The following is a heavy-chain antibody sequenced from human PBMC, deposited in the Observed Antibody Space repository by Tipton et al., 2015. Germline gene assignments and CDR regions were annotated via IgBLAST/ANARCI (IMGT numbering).Heavy chain of an antibody. J-gene: IGHJ5*02. CDR1: NASISSDY. D-gene: IGHD2-21*02. Sequence: LRLSCTVSNASISSDYWSWIRQSPGKGLEWIGYIHYSGSTDYNPSLKSRVTISVDTSKNQFSLKLSSVTAADTAVYYCARFNCGRDCYSYRGWFDPWGQGTLVTVSS. CDR3: ARFNCGRDCYSYRGWFDP. CDR2: IHYSGST. V-gene: IGHV4-59*01.